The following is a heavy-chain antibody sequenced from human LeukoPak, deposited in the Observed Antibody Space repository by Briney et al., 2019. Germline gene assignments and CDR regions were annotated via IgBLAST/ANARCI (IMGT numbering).Heavy chain of an antibody. Sequence: SEPLSLTCTVSGGSISSYYWSWIRQPPGKGLEWIGYIYYSGSTNYNPSLTSRVTISVDTSKNQFSLKLSSVTAADTAVYYCARVPTDYYMDVWGKGTTVTVSS. D-gene: IGHD1-26*01. J-gene: IGHJ6*03. V-gene: IGHV4-59*01. CDR2: IYYSGST. CDR3: ARVPTDYYMDV. CDR1: GGSISSYY.